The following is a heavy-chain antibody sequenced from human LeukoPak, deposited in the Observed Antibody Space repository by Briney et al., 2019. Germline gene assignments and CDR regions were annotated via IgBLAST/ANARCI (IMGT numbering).Heavy chain of an antibody. V-gene: IGHV4-39*02. D-gene: IGHD6-19*01. CDR2: IYYSGST. CDR3: ARESSSGWYGVNDAFDI. J-gene: IGHJ3*02. CDR1: GGSISSSSYY. Sequence: SETLSLTCTVSGGSISSSSYYWGWIRQPPGKGLEWIGSIYYSGSTYYNPSLKSRVTISVDTSKNQFSLKLSSVTAADTAVYYCARESSSGWYGVNDAFDIWGQGTMVTVSS.